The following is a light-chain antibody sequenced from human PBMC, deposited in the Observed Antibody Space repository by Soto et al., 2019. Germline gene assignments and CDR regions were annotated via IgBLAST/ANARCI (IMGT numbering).Light chain of an antibody. V-gene: IGKV3-20*01. CDR3: QQYGSSTPT. CDR2: GAS. J-gene: IGKJ1*01. Sequence: EIVSTQSPGTLSLSPGERATLSCRASQSVSSSYLAWYQQKPGQAPRLLIYGASSRATGIPDRFSGSGSGTDFTLTISRLEPEDFAVYYCQQYGSSTPTFGQGTKVDIK. CDR1: QSVSSSY.